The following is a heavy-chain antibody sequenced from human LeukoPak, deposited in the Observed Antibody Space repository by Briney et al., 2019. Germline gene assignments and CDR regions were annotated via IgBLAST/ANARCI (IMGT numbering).Heavy chain of an antibody. D-gene: IGHD3-22*01. CDR2: IKQDGSEK. V-gene: IGHV3-7*01. J-gene: IGHJ4*02. CDR1: GFTFSSYW. CDR3: AREYDSSGYYYAN. Sequence: PGGSLRLSCAASGFTFSSYWMSWVRQAPGKGLEWVANIKQDGSEKYYVDSEKGRFTISRDNAKNSLYLQMNSLRAEDTAVYYCAREYDSSGYYYANWGQGTLVTVSS.